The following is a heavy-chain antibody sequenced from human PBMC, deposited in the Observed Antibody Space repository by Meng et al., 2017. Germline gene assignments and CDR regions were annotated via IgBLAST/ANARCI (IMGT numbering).Heavy chain of an antibody. D-gene: IGHD4-17*01. CDR3: ARDLMTTDI. Sequence: GSLRLSCTVSGGSISSYYWSWIRQPAGKGLEWIGRIYTSGSTNYNPSLKSRVTISVDTSKNQFSLKLSSVTAADTAVYYCARDLMTTDIWGQGTLVTVSS. V-gene: IGHV4-4*07. J-gene: IGHJ4*02. CDR1: GGSISSYY. CDR2: IYTSGST.